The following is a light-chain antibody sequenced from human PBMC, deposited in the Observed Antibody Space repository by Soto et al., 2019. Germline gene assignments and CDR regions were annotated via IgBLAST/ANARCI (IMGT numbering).Light chain of an antibody. Sequence: EIVLAQSPGTLSLSPGESATLSCRASQSVSSSFLAWYQQKAGQAPRLLIYGASRRATGIPDRFSGSGSGTDFTLTISTLEPEDFAVYYCQQYVSSPWAFGQGTKVEIK. CDR1: QSVSSSF. CDR2: GAS. CDR3: QQYVSSPWA. V-gene: IGKV3-20*01. J-gene: IGKJ1*01.